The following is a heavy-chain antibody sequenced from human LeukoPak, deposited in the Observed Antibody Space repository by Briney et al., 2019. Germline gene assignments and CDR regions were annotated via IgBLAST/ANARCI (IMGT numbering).Heavy chain of an antibody. V-gene: IGHV3-30-3*01. J-gene: IGHJ4*02. CDR2: ISYDGSNK. D-gene: IGHD3-10*01. CDR3: ARAGTGVLWFGEPY. Sequence: GGSLRLSWAASGFTFSSYAMHWVRQAPGKGLEWVAVISYDGSNKYYADSVKGRFTISRDNSKNPLYLQMNSLRAEDTAVYYCARAGTGVLWFGEPYWGQGTLVTVSS. CDR1: GFTFSSYA.